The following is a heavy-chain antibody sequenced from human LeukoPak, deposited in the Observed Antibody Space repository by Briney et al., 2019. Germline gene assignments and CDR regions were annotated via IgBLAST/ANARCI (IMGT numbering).Heavy chain of an antibody. Sequence: PGGSLRLSCGASGFTFSRFAMNWVRQAPGKGLEWISYISSSGSIIYYADSMKGRFNVSRDNAKNSLYLQINSLSAEDTAVYYCAKEQWLGKMNYFDYWGQGTLVTVSS. CDR2: ISSSGSII. CDR3: AKEQWLGKMNYFDY. V-gene: IGHV3-48*01. CDR1: GFTFSRFA. D-gene: IGHD6-19*01. J-gene: IGHJ4*02.